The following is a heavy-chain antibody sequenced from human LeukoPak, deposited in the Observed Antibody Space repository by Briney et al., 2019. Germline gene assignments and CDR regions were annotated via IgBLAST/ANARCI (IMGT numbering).Heavy chain of an antibody. J-gene: IGHJ6*03. CDR3: ARDPSSHIADYYYYYMDV. D-gene: IGHD5-12*01. V-gene: IGHV1-18*01. Sequence: ASVKVSCKASGYTFTSYGISWVRQAPGQGLEWMGWISAYNGNTNYAQKLQGRVTMTTDTSTSTAYMELRSLRSDDTAVYYCARDPSSHIADYYYYYMDVWGKGTTVTVSS. CDR2: ISAYNGNT. CDR1: GYTFTSYG.